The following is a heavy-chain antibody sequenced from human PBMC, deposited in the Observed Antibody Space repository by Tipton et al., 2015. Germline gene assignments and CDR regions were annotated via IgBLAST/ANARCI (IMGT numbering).Heavy chain of an antibody. CDR1: GGSISSGGYY. CDR2: FYYSART. CDR3: ARAGRGFNILYYYYGLDI. J-gene: IGHJ6*02. Sequence: TLSLTCTVSGGSISSGGYYWSWIRQHPGKGLEWIGYFYYSARTNNNPPLKSRVTISLDTSKNQFSLKLSSVTAADTAVYYCARAGRGFNILYYYYGLDIWGRGTTVAVSS. D-gene: IGHD3-9*01. V-gene: IGHV4-61*08.